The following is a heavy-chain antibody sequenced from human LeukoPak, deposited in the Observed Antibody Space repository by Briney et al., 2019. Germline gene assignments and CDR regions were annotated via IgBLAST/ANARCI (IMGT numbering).Heavy chain of an antibody. J-gene: IGHJ4*02. CDR1: GGSFSGYY. Sequence: SETLSLTCAVYGGSFSGYYWSWIRQPPGKGLEWIGEINHSGSTNYNPSLKSRVTISVDTSKNQFTLKLSSVTAADTAVYYCARGGQRYCSGGSCYSGGYWGQGTLVTVSS. CDR2: INHSGST. V-gene: IGHV4-34*01. CDR3: ARGGQRYCSGGSCYSGGY. D-gene: IGHD2-15*01.